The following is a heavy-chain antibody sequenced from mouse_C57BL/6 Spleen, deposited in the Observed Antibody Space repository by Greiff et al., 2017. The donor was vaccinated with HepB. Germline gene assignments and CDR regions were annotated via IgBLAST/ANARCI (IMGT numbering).Heavy chain of an antibody. Sequence: VQLKESGGGLVQPKGSLKLSCAASGFSFNTYAMNWVRQAPGKGLEWVARIRSKSNNYATYYADSVKDRLTISRDDSESMLYLQMNNLKTEDTSMYYCVRGGYYAMDYWGQGTSVTVSS. J-gene: IGHJ4*01. V-gene: IGHV10-1*01. CDR2: IRSKSNNYAT. CDR3: VRGGYYAMDY. CDR1: GFSFNTYA. D-gene: IGHD1-1*02.